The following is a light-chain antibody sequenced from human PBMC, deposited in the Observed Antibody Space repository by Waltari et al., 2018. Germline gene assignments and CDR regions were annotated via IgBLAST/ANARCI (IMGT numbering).Light chain of an antibody. CDR1: QSLLENNGYNY. CDR2: LGS. V-gene: IGKV2-28*01. Sequence: DIVMTQSPLSLPVTPGEPASISCSSSQSLLENNGYNYLYWYLQKPGRSPQILIYLGSNRSSGVPDRCSGGGSGTDFTRKISRVEAEDAGVYDCMEGLQSVTFGQGTRLEMK. J-gene: IGKJ5*01. CDR3: MEGLQSVT.